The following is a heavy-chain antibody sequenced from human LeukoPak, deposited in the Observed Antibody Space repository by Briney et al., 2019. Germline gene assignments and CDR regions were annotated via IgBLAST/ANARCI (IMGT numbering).Heavy chain of an antibody. CDR2: INPSDGGA. CDR1: GYTFTGYY. J-gene: IGHJ2*01. D-gene: IGHD3-22*01. V-gene: IGHV1-46*01. Sequence: ASVKVSCKASGYTFTGYYIHWVRQAPGQGLEWMGIINPSDGGATYAQKFQGRVTMTRDTPTSTLYMEVSSLRSEDTAVYYCARKAPHDSSGWYFDLWGRGTLVTVSS. CDR3: ARKAPHDSSGWYFDL.